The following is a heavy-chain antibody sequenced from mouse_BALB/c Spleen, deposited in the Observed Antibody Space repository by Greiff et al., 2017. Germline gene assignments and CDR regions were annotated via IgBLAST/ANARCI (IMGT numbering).Heavy chain of an antibody. CDR3: ARYPPQLTGTDWYFDV. D-gene: IGHD4-1*01. CDR2: ISYSGST. J-gene: IGHJ1*01. CDR1: GDSITSGY. V-gene: IGHV3-8*02. Sequence: EVKLQESGPSLVKPSQTLSLTCSVTGDSITSGYWNWIRKFPGNKLEYMGYISYSGSTYYNPSLKSRISITRDTSKNQYYLQLNSVTTEDTATYYCARYPPQLTGTDWYFDVWGAGTTVTVSS.